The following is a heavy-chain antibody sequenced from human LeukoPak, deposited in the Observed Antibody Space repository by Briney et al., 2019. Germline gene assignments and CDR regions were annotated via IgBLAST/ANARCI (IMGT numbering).Heavy chain of an antibody. J-gene: IGHJ6*02. CDR3: AREDVVLVDAVRYYYYGMDV. CDR1: GYNVISDD. D-gene: IGHD2-8*01. Sequence: ASVKVSCKASGYNVISDDMHGVGRAPGQGLGWIGIMKPSGSSTSYAQKFQHRVTTTSDTSTRTVYMELTSLNAEATAVYYCAREDVVLVDAVRYYYYGMDVWGQGTTVTVSS. V-gene: IGHV1-46*01. CDR2: MKPSGSST.